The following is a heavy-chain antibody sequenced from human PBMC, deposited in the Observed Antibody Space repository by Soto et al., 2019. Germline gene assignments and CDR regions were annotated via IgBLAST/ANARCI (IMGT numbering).Heavy chain of an antibody. J-gene: IGHJ5*02. Sequence: SETLSLTCAVYGGSFSGYYWSWIRQPPGKGLEWIGEINHSGSTNYNPSLKSRVTISVDTSKNQFSLKLSSVTAADTAVYYCARAPGSEDSSGYYRKKRTNWFDPWGQGTLVTVSS. CDR3: ARAPGSEDSSGYYRKKRTNWFDP. CDR2: INHSGST. V-gene: IGHV4-34*01. D-gene: IGHD3-22*01. CDR1: GGSFSGYY.